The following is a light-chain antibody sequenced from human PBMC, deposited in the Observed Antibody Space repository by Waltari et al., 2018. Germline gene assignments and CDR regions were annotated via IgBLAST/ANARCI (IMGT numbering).Light chain of an antibody. CDR1: QGISNY. V-gene: IGKV1-27*01. CDR2: AAS. Sequence: DIQMTQSPSSLSASVGDRVIITCRASQGISNYLAWYKQEPGKVPKLLIYAASTLKSGVPSRFSGSGSGTDFTLTISSLQPEDVATYYCQKYSSAPLTFGGGTK. CDR3: QKYSSAPLT. J-gene: IGKJ4*01.